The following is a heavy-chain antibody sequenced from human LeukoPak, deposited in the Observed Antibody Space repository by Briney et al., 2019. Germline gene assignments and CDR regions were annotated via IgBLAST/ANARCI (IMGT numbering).Heavy chain of an antibody. CDR1: GDSVSSNSVA. CDR2: TYYRSKWYN. CDR3: ARELGSFDF. D-gene: IGHD3-3*02. Sequence: SQTLSLTCAISGDSVSSNSVAWNWTRQSPSRGLEWLGRTYYRSKWYNAYAVSVKSRITINPDTSKNQFSLQLNSVTPEDTAVYYCARELGSFDFWGQGTKVTVSS. V-gene: IGHV6-1*01. J-gene: IGHJ3*01.